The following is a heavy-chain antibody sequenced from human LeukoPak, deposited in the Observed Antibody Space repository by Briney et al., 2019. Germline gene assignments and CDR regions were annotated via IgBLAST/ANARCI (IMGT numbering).Heavy chain of an antibody. Sequence: SETLSLICTVSGGSISSSSYYWGWIRQPPGKGLEWIGSIYYSGSTYYNPSLKSRVTISVDTSKNQFSLKLSSVTAADTAVFYCARGYSSPYYFDYWGQGTLVTVSS. CDR2: IYYSGST. CDR3: ARGYSSPYYFDY. V-gene: IGHV4-39*07. CDR1: GGSISSSSYY. J-gene: IGHJ4*02. D-gene: IGHD6-13*01.